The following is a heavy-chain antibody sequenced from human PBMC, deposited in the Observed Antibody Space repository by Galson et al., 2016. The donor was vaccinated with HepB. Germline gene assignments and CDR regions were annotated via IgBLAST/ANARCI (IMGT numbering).Heavy chain of an antibody. D-gene: IGHD3-3*02. CDR2: IYSGGST. CDR3: AKHHFWSGYYVDS. V-gene: IGHV3-66*04. Sequence: SLRLSCAASAFTFSRYSMSWVRQAPGKGLEWVSLIYSGGSTYYADSVKGRFTISRDNSKNTLFLQMNSLRAEDTAIYYCAKHHFWSGYYVDSWGQGTLVTVSS. J-gene: IGHJ4*02. CDR1: AFTFSRYS.